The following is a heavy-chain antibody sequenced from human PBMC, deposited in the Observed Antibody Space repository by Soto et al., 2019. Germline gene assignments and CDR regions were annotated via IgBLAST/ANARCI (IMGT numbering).Heavy chain of an antibody. Sequence: QVQLVQSGAEVKKPGASVKVSCKASGYTFITYGVSWVRQAPGQGLDWLGWISTYNCNTRYAEMLQGRVTMTTDTTTNTAYMELRNLRSDDTAVYYCARGPTDYYDNSANYFLDYWGQGTLVTVSS. CDR1: GYTFITYG. D-gene: IGHD3-22*01. J-gene: IGHJ4*02. CDR2: ISTYNCNT. V-gene: IGHV1-18*01. CDR3: ARGPTDYYDNSANYFLDY.